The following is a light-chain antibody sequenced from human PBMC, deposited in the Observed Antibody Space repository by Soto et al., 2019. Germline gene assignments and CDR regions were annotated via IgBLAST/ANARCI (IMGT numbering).Light chain of an antibody. V-gene: IGKV3-20*01. Sequence: EIVLTQSPATLSLSPGERATLSCRASQTVSSTSLAWYQQKPGQAPRLLMYDTSNRATAIPDRFSGSGSGTGFTLTISRLEPEDFAVYYCQQYARSSGTFGQGTKVEIK. CDR2: DTS. J-gene: IGKJ1*01. CDR1: QTVSSTS. CDR3: QQYARSSGT.